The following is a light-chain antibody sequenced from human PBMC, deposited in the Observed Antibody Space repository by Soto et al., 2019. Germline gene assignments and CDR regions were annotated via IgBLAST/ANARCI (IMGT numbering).Light chain of an antibody. Sequence: DIQMTQSPSTLSASVGDRVTITCRASQSISSWLAWYQQKPGNAPKLLIYDASSLESGVPSRFSGSGSGTEFTLTISSLQPDDFATYYCQQYNTYPLTFGGGTKVDIK. CDR2: DAS. CDR3: QQYNTYPLT. J-gene: IGKJ4*01. V-gene: IGKV1-5*01. CDR1: QSISSW.